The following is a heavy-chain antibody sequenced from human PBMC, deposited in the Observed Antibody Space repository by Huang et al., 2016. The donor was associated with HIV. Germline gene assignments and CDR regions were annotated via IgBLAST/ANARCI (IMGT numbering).Heavy chain of an antibody. J-gene: IGHJ4*02. V-gene: IGHV4-59*11. CDR1: GGSISTPY. CDR3: ARDHHDVWRGYRRMYFFDH. D-gene: IGHD3-3*01. Sequence: QVQLQESGPGLVKPSETLSLTCTVSGGSISTPYWSWIRQPPGKGLEWIGSIDYSGSTNYIPSLKSRVTILRDTSKNQFSLRVNSVTAVDTAMYYCARDHHDVWRGYRRMYFFDHWGQGTLVTVSS. CDR2: IDYSGST.